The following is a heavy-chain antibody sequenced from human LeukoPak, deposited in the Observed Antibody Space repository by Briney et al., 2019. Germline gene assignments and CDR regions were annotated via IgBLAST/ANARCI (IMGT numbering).Heavy chain of an antibody. D-gene: IGHD3-22*01. CDR1: GYSISSSNY. CDR3: ARDPSGYFNY. Sequence: PSETLSLTCAVSGYSISSSNYWAWIRQPPGKGLEWIGHIYYSGGIYYNPSLKSRVTMSVDTSKNQFSLKLSSVTAVDTAVYYCARDPSGYFNYWGQGTLATVSS. V-gene: IGHV4-28*03. J-gene: IGHJ4*02. CDR2: IYYSGGI.